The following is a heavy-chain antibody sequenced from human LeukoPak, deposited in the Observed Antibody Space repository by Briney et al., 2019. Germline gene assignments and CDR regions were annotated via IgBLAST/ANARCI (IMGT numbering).Heavy chain of an antibody. J-gene: IGHJ4*02. CDR3: ASEGNFDY. V-gene: IGHV3-21*01. D-gene: IGHD6-13*01. Sequence: GGSLRLSCAASGFTFSTYSMNWVRQAPGKGLEWVSSISDSGNYVHYANSVKGRFTISRDNAKNSLYLHMSSLSAEDTSVYYCASEGNFDYWGQGALVTVSS. CDR2: ISDSGNYV. CDR1: GFTFSTYS.